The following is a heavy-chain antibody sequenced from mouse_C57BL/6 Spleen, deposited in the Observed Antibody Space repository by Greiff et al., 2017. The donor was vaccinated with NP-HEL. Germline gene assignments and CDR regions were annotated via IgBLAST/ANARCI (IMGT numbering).Heavy chain of an antibody. Sequence: QVQLKQPGAELVMPGASVKLSCKASGYTFTSYWMHWVKQRPGQGLEWIGEIDPSDSYTNYNQKFKGKSTLTVDKSSSTAYMQLSSLTSEDSAVYYCARWDYYGSSYRAWFAYWGQGTLVTVSA. J-gene: IGHJ3*01. V-gene: IGHV1-69*01. CDR1: GYTFTSYW. CDR3: ARWDYYGSSYRAWFAY. CDR2: IDPSDSYT. D-gene: IGHD1-1*01.